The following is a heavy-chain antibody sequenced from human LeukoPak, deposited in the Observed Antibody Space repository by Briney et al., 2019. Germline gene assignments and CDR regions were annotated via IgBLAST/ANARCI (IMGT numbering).Heavy chain of an antibody. J-gene: IGHJ3*02. CDR3: AGLDYYDSSGYPRMGAFDI. D-gene: IGHD3-22*01. V-gene: IGHV1-2*02. Sequence: ASVKVSCKASGYTFTGYFMHWVRQAPGQGLEWMGWINPNSGDTNYEQKFQGRVTITRNTSISTAYMELSSLRSEDTAVYYCAGLDYYDSSGYPRMGAFDIWGQGTMVTVSS. CDR2: INPNSGDT. CDR1: GYTFTGYF.